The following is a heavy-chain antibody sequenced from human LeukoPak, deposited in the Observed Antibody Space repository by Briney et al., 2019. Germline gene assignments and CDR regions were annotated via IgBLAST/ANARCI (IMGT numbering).Heavy chain of an antibody. Sequence: TGGSLRLSCAASGFTFSSYSMNWVRQAPGKGLEWVSSISSSSTYIYYADSVKGRFTISRDNAKNSLYLQMNSLRAEDTAVYYCARVREAAAFDYWGQETLVTVSS. CDR2: ISSSSTYI. CDR1: GFTFSSYS. J-gene: IGHJ4*02. CDR3: ARVREAAAFDY. V-gene: IGHV3-21*01. D-gene: IGHD3-10*01.